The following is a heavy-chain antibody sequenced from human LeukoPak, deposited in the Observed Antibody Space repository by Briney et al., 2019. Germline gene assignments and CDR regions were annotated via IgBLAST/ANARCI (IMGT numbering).Heavy chain of an antibody. CDR1: GGSISSTIYY. V-gene: IGHV4-39*07. Sequence: PSETLSLTCTVSGGSISSTIYYWGWIRQPPGKGLEWIGSIYYRGSTYYNPSLKSRVAISVDTSKNQFSLKLSSVTAADTAVYYCARITQDDYVWGSYRPQTFDYWGQGTLVTVSS. CDR3: ARITQDDYVWGSYRPQTFDY. D-gene: IGHD3-16*02. CDR2: IYYRGST. J-gene: IGHJ4*02.